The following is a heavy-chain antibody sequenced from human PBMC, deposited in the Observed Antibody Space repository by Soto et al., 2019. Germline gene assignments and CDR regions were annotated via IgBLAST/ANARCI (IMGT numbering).Heavy chain of an antibody. Sequence: RGSLRLSCPASGFTFSTYSINWFRQAPGKGLEWVSSISSRSDIYYADSVKGRFTISRDNAKNSVSLQMNSLRAEDTAVYYCAREYTAWPLAYGLDVWGQGTTVTVSS. V-gene: IGHV3-21*01. CDR3: AREYTAWPLAYGLDV. D-gene: IGHD2-2*02. CDR1: GFTFSTYS. CDR2: ISSRSDI. J-gene: IGHJ6*02.